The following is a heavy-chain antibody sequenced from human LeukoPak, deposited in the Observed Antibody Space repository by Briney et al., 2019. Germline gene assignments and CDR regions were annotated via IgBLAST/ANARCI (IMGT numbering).Heavy chain of an antibody. D-gene: IGHD6-13*01. CDR2: IKQDGSEK. CDR3: ARVKGSSWVFFDY. V-gene: IGHV3-7*03. Sequence: GGSLRLSCAASGFTSSSYWMSWVRQAPGKGLEWVANIKQDGSEKYYVDSVKGRFTISRDKAKNSLYLQMNSLRAEDTAVYYCARVKGSSWVFFDYWGQGTLVTVSS. J-gene: IGHJ4*02. CDR1: GFTSSSYW.